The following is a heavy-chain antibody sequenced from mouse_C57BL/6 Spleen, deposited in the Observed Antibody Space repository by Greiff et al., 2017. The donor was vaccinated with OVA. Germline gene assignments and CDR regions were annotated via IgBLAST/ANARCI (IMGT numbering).Heavy chain of an antibody. J-gene: IGHJ1*03. Sequence: VQLQQPGAELVMPGASVKLSCKASGYTFTSYWMHWVKQRPGQGLEWSGEIDPSDSYTNYNQKFKGKSTLTVDKSSSTAYMQLSSLTSEDSAVYYCARRGYYYGSSSWYFDVWGTGTTVTVSS. V-gene: IGHV1-69*01. CDR3: ARRGYYYGSSSWYFDV. CDR1: GYTFTSYW. D-gene: IGHD1-1*01. CDR2: IDPSDSYT.